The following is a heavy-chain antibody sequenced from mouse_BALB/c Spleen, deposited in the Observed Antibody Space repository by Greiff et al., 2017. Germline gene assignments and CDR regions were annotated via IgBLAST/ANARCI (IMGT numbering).Heavy chain of an antibody. J-gene: IGHJ4*01. CDR3: ARGGYYGSSYAMDY. Sequence: SVKGRFTISRDNARNILYLQMSSLRSEDTAMYYCARGGYYGSSYAMDYWGQGTSVTVSS. V-gene: IGHV5-6-5*01. D-gene: IGHD1-1*01.